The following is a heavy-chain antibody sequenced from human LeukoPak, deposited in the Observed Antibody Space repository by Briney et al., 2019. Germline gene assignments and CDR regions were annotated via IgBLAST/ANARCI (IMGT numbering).Heavy chain of an antibody. D-gene: IGHD2-2*01. Sequence: PGGSLRLSCAASGFTFSSYEMNWVRQAPGKGLEWVSAISKSDGTIYYADSVKGRFAISGDNAKNSLYLQMNSLRAEDTAVYYCARDQRYCSSSSCPWEPFDYWGQGTLVTVSS. J-gene: IGHJ4*02. CDR2: ISKSDGTI. V-gene: IGHV3-48*03. CDR3: ARDQRYCSSSSCPWEPFDY. CDR1: GFTFSSYE.